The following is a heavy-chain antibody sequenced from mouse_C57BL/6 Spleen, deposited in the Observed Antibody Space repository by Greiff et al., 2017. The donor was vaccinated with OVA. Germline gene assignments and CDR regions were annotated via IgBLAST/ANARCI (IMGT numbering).Heavy chain of an antibody. CDR3: ARGDHYGSSPPYAMDY. Sequence: EVKLMESGPELVKPGASVKISCKASGYSFTGYYMNWVKQSPEKSLEWIGEINPSTGGTTYNQKFKAKATLTVDNSSSTAYMQLKSLTSEDSAVYYCARGDHYGSSPPYAMDYWGQGTSVTVSS. CDR1: GYSFTGYY. J-gene: IGHJ4*01. V-gene: IGHV1-42*01. CDR2: INPSTGGT. D-gene: IGHD1-1*01.